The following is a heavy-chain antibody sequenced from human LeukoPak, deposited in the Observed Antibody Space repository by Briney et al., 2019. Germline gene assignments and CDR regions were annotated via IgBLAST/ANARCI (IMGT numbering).Heavy chain of an antibody. V-gene: IGHV3-72*01. CDR3: ARAKLFQHYYGMDV. CDR1: GSTFSDYY. Sequence: GGSLRLSCAASGSTFSDYYMDWVRHAPGKGLEWVGRTRNQAQSYTTEYAASVKGRFTISRDDSQNSLFLQMNSLKTEDTAVYYFARAKLFQHYYGMDVWGQGTTVTVSS. J-gene: IGHJ6*02. CDR2: TRNQAQSYTT.